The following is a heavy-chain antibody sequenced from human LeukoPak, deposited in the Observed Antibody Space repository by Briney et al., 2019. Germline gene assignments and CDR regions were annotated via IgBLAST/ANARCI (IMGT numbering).Heavy chain of an antibody. D-gene: IGHD3-10*02. CDR1: GFTFSSYE. CDR2: ISSSGSTI. J-gene: IGHJ6*04. Sequence: GGSLRLSCAASGFTFSSYEMNWVRQAPGKGLEWVSYISSSGSTIYYADSVKGRFTISRDNAKNSLYLQMNSLRAENTAVYYCAELGITMIGGVWGKGTTVTISS. V-gene: IGHV3-48*03. CDR3: AELGITMIGGV.